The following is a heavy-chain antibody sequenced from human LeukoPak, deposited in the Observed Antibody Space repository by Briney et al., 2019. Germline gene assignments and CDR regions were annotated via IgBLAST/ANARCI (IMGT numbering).Heavy chain of an antibody. V-gene: IGHV3-66*01. CDR3: ARGALGAAGRLDY. D-gene: IGHD6-13*01. CDR2: IYSGGTT. CDR1: GFTVSGNY. Sequence: GGSLRLSCAASGFTVSGNYMNWVRQAPGKGLEWVSVIYSGGTTYYADSVKGRFTISRDNSKNTLYLRLNSLRVEDTAVYYCARGALGAAGRLDYWGQGTLVTVSS. J-gene: IGHJ4*02.